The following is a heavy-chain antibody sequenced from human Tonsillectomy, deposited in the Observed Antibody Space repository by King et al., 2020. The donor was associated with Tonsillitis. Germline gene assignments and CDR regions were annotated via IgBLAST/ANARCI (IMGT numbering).Heavy chain of an antibody. Sequence: QLVQSGAEVKKPGASVKVSCKASGYTFTNYGISWVRQAPGQGLEWMGWISTYNGNTNYAQTLQGRVTMTTDTSTSTAYMELRSLRSDDTAVYYCATNGEGDQLLNLSGNWFDPWGQGTLVTVSS. D-gene: IGHD2-2*01. CDR3: ATNGEGDQLLNLSGNWFDP. J-gene: IGHJ5*02. CDR1: GYTFTNYG. V-gene: IGHV1-18*01. CDR2: ISTYNGNT.